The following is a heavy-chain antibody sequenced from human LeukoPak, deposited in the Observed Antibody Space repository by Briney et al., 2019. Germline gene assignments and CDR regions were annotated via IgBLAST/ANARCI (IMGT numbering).Heavy chain of an antibody. CDR1: GGSFSGYY. V-gene: IGHV4-34*01. CDR2: INHSGST. CDR3: ARGPRPGVVVVAATGYFDY. Sequence: SETLSLTCVVYGGSFSGYYWSWIRQPPGKGLEWIGEINHSGSTNYNPSLKSRVTISVDTSKNQFSLKLSSVTAADTAVYYCARGPRPGVVVVAATGYFDYWGQGTLVTVSS. D-gene: IGHD2-15*01. J-gene: IGHJ4*02.